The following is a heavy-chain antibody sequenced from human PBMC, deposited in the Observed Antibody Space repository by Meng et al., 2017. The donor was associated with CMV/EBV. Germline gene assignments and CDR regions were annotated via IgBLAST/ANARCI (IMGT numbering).Heavy chain of an antibody. D-gene: IGHD6-13*01. J-gene: IGHJ4*02. CDR3: AKDSSGVAAAGAPDY. CDR2: ISGSGGST. V-gene: IGHV3-23*01. CDR1: GFTFSSYW. Sequence: GESLKISCAASGFTFSSYWMSWVRQAPGKGLEWVSAISGSGGSTYYADSVKGRFTISRDNSKNTLYLQMNSLRADDTAVYYCAKDSSGVAAAGAPDYWGQGTLVTVSS.